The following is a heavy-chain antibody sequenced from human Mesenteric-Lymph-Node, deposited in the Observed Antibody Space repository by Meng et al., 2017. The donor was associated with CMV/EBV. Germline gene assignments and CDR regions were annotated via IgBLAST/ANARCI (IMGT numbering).Heavy chain of an antibody. J-gene: IGHJ4*02. CDR1: GYISGFY. CDR3: ERSDDVY. D-gene: IGHD1-14*01. CDR2: INPNSGDT. Sequence: QVQLVQSVAEVKKPGASVKVSFKASGYISGFYIHWVRQAPGQGLEWMGRINPNSGDTNYAQKFQGRVTLTRDTSIRTAYMEMSRLRSDDKAMYYCERSDDVYWGQGTLVTVSS. V-gene: IGHV1-2*06.